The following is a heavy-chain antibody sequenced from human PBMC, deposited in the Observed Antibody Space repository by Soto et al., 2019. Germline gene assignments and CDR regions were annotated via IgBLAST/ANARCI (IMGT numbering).Heavy chain of an antibody. J-gene: IGHJ3*02. CDR2: IYTSGST. CDR3: ARSMITFGGVIAAFDGFDI. D-gene: IGHD3-16*02. V-gene: IGHV4-4*07. CDR1: GGSISSYY. Sequence: SETLSLTCTVSGGSISSYYWSWIRQPAGKGLEWIGRIYTSGSTNYSPSLKSRVTMSVDTSKNQFSLKLSSVTAADTAVYYCARSMITFGGVIAAFDGFDIWGEGTMVTV.